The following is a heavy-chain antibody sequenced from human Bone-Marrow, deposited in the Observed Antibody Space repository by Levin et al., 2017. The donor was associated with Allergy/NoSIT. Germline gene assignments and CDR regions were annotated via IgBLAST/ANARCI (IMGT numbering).Heavy chain of an antibody. CDR3: AKDHGTNSYSGNGGHFDY. CDR2: IYYDGSNK. Sequence: PGGSLRLSCTASGFTFSTSGMHWVRQAPGKGLEWLSIIYYDGSNKYYADSVKGRFTVSRDNSKNTLYLQMNSLRAEDTAMYYCAKDHGTNSYSGNGGHFDYWGQGTLVTVSS. J-gene: IGHJ4*02. D-gene: IGHD1-1*01. V-gene: IGHV3-30*18. CDR1: GFTFSTSG.